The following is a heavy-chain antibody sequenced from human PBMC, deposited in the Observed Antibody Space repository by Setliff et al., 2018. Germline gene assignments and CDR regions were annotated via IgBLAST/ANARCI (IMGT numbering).Heavy chain of an antibody. D-gene: IGHD2-21*01. J-gene: IGHJ4*02. V-gene: IGHV3-21*01. CDR3: ARDSPIRLGVIPS. Sequence: PGGSLRLSCAASGFTFSSYSMNWVRQAPGKGLEWVSSVSSSSSYIYYADSVKGRFTISRDNAKNSLYLQMNSLRAEDTAVYYCARDSPIRLGVIPSWGPGTLVTVSS. CDR2: VSSSSSYI. CDR1: GFTFSSYS.